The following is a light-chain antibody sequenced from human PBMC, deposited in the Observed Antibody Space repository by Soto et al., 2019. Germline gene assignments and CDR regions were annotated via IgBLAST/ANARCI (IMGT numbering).Light chain of an antibody. CDR1: GSDVGGYNY. V-gene: IGLV2-8*01. Sequence: QSVLTQPPSASGSPGQSITISCTGSGSDVGGYNYVSWYQHHPGKAPKLMIYEVTKRPSGVPDRFSGSKSGNTASLTVSGLQAEDEADYFCSSYAGSSVVFGGGTKVTVL. CDR3: SSYAGSSVV. J-gene: IGLJ2*01. CDR2: EVT.